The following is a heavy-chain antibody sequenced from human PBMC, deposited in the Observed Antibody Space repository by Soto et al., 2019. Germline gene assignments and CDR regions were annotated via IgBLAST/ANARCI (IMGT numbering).Heavy chain of an antibody. D-gene: IGHD3-3*01. CDR1: GFTFRSYA. CDR2: ISGSGGST. J-gene: IGHJ5*02. Sequence: GSLRLSCAASGFTFRSYAMRRVRQAPGKGLGWVLAISGSGGSTYYADSVKGRFTISRDNSKNTLYLQMNSLRAEDTAVYYCLVYIGGDLRFLEWLVPPDWFDPWGQGTLVTVSS. V-gene: IGHV3-23*01. CDR3: LVYIGGDLRFLEWLVPPDWFDP.